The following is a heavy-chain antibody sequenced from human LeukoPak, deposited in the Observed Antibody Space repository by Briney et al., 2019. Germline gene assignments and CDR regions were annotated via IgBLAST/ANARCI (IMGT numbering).Heavy chain of an antibody. CDR2: ISPGGGPT. Sequence: GGSLILSCAGSGFPFSSHGMNWVRQAPGKGLEWVSGISPGGGPTYYADSVKGRFTISRDNSKNTLYLQMNSLRAEDTAVYYCAKVHSGSYSRFDYWGQGTLVTVSS. D-gene: IGHD3-10*01. J-gene: IGHJ4*02. CDR1: GFPFSSHG. CDR3: AKVHSGSYSRFDY. V-gene: IGHV3-23*01.